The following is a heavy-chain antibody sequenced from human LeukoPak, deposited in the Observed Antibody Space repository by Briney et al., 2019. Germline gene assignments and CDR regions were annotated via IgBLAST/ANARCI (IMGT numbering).Heavy chain of an antibody. D-gene: IGHD3-10*01. CDR1: GGSFSGYY. Sequence: SETLSLTCAVYGGSFSGYYWSWIRQPPGKGLEWIGEINHSGSTNYNPSLKSRVTISVDTSKNQFSLKLSSVTAADTAVYYCARQPPSGASCFDYWGQGTLVTVSS. J-gene: IGHJ4*02. CDR2: INHSGST. CDR3: ARQPPSGASCFDY. V-gene: IGHV4-34*01.